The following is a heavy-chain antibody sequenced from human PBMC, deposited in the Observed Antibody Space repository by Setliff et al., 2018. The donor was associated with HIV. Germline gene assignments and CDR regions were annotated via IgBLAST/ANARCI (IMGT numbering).Heavy chain of an antibody. D-gene: IGHD2-2*01. CDR3: ARGHCSGTNCYGVDYYGMDV. CDR1: GDLINNHN. CDR2: IHYRGTS. J-gene: IGHJ6*02. V-gene: IGHV4-59*11. Sequence: PSETLSLTCTVSGDLINNHNWNWIRQSPEKGLEWLGNIHYRGTSNYNSSLKSRIVISLDTSKNQFSVKLTSVTAADTAVYYCARGHCSGTNCYGVDYYGMDVWGQGTTVTVSS.